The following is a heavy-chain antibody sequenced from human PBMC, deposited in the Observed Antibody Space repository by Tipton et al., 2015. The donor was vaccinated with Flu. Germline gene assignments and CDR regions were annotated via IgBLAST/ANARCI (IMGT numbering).Heavy chain of an antibody. V-gene: IGHV4-38-2*02. CDR1: GYSISSGYY. D-gene: IGHD3-16*02. J-gene: IGHJ4*02. CDR3: ASDPYDYIWGSYRSNG. Sequence: TLSLTCTVSGYSISSGYYWGWIRQPPGKGLEWIGSIYYSGSTYYNPSLKSRVTISVDTSKNQFSLKLSSVTAADTAVYYCASDPYDYIWGSYRSNGWGQGTLVTVSS. CDR2: IYYSGST.